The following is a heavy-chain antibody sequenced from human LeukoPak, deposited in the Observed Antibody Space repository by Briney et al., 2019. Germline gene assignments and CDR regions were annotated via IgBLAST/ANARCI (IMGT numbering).Heavy chain of an antibody. J-gene: IGHJ4*02. CDR2: ISSSSSTI. Sequence: GGSLRLSCAASGFTFSSYSMNWVRQAPGKGLEWVSYISSSSSTIYYADSVKGRFTISRDNSKNTLYLQMNSLRAEDTAVYYCARDISRGGAQQLVQFYYWGQGTLVTVSS. CDR1: GFTFSSYS. V-gene: IGHV3-48*01. CDR3: ARDISRGGAQQLVQFYY. D-gene: IGHD6-6*01.